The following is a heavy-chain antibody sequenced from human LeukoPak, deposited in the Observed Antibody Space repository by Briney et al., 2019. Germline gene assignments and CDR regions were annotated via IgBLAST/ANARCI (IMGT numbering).Heavy chain of an antibody. J-gene: IGHJ4*02. Sequence: PSETLSLTCTVSGGSISSGGYSWSWIRQHPGKGLEWIGYIYYSGSTYYNPSLKSRVTISVDTSKNKFSLKLSSVTAADTAVYYCARLLNYGDAAVDYWGQGTLVTVSS. D-gene: IGHD4-17*01. CDR1: GGSISSGGYS. CDR3: ARLLNYGDAAVDY. CDR2: IYYSGST. V-gene: IGHV4-31*03.